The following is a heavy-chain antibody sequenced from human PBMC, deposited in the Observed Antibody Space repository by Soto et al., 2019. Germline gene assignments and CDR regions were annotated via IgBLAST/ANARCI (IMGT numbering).Heavy chain of an antibody. Sequence: EVQLVESGGGLVQPGGSLRLSCAASGFSLSDHYIDWVRQAPGKGLEWVGRSRDKAQGYSTEYAASVKGRFTTSRDDSKNSVLLQMNSLKTEDTAVYYCAKEKIVSAKYYGMDVWGQGTTVTVSS. J-gene: IGHJ6*02. CDR1: GFSLSDHY. CDR2: SRDKAQGYST. V-gene: IGHV3-72*01. D-gene: IGHD2-15*01. CDR3: AKEKIVSAKYYGMDV.